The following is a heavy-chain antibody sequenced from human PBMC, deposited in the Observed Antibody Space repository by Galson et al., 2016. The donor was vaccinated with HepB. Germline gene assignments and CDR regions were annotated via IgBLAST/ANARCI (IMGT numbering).Heavy chain of an antibody. CDR1: GFTFSTYG. V-gene: IGHV3-33*01. D-gene: IGHD3-22*01. CDR2: IWYDGSKK. CDR3: ARPTPYYYDSSGYSDAFHV. Sequence: SLRLSCAASGFTFSTYGMHWVRQAPGKGLEWVALIWYDGSKKYYADSVKGRFTISRDNSKNTLFLQMNSLKLEDTAVYYCARPTPYYYDSSGYSDAFHVWGQGTMVTVSS. J-gene: IGHJ3*01.